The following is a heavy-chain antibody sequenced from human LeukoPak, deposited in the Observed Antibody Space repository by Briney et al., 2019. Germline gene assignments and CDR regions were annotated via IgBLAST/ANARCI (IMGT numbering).Heavy chain of an antibody. D-gene: IGHD1-26*01. CDR1: GFTFSSYS. CDR2: ISSSSNTI. J-gene: IGHJ4*02. V-gene: IGHV3-48*01. Sequence: GGSLRLSCAASGFTFSSYSMSWVRQAPGKGLEWVSYISSSSNTIYYADSVKGRFTISRDNAKNSLYLQMNSLRAEDTAVYYCARDVPMSYYRPYYFDYWGQGTLVTVSS. CDR3: ARDVPMSYYRPYYFDY.